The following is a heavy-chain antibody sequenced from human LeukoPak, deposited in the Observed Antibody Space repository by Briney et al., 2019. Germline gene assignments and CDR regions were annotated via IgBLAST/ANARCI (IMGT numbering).Heavy chain of an antibody. J-gene: IGHJ4*02. CDR3: AKGDFTHRGIQLWLAYFDY. V-gene: IGHV3-30*18. D-gene: IGHD5-18*01. CDR2: ISYDGSNK. CDR1: GFIFSSYG. Sequence: GRSLRLSCAASGFIFSSYGMHWVRQAPGKGLEWVAVISYDGSNKYYADSVKGRFTISRDNSKNTLYLQMNSLRAEDTAVYYCAKGDFTHRGIQLWLAYFDYWGQGTLVTVST.